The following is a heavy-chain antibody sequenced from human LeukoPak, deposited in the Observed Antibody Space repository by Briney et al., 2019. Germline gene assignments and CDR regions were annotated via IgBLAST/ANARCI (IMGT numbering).Heavy chain of an antibody. D-gene: IGHD6-13*01. V-gene: IGHV3-66*01. CDR1: GFTVSSSY. Sequence: GGSLRLSCAASGFTVSSSYMSWVRQAPGKGLEWVSIISSAGTTYYADSVKGRFTISRDNSKNTVYLQVNSLRDEDTAVYYCARDLEAANTYYFDYWGQGTLVIVSS. J-gene: IGHJ4*02. CDR3: ARDLEAANTYYFDY. CDR2: ISSAGTT.